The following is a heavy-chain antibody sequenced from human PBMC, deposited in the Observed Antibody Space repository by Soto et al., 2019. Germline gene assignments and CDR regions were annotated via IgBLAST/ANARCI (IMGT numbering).Heavy chain of an antibody. Sequence: QITLKESGPTLVKPTQTLTLTCTFSGCSLSTSGVGVGWIRQPPGKALEWLALIYWDADKRYNPSLKSRLTITKDTSKSRVVLTMSNMDPVDTATYDCAHRGYSGYDLGYFDYWGQGTLVTVSS. CDR1: GCSLSTSGVG. D-gene: IGHD5-12*01. J-gene: IGHJ4*02. CDR2: IYWDADK. V-gene: IGHV2-5*02. CDR3: AHRGYSGYDLGYFDY.